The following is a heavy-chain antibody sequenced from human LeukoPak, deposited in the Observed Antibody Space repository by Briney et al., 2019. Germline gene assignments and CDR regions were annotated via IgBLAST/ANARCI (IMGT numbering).Heavy chain of an antibody. CDR1: GFTFSSYA. V-gene: IGHV3-23*01. J-gene: IGHJ4*02. D-gene: IGHD2-2*03. Sequence: GGSLRLSCAVSGFTFSSYAMSWVRQAPGKGLEWVSSLSDSGGGTYYADSVKGRFTISRDNSKNTLYLQMNSLRAEDTAVYYCARDWISGGLDYWGQGTLVTVSS. CDR3: ARDWISGGLDY. CDR2: LSDSGGGT.